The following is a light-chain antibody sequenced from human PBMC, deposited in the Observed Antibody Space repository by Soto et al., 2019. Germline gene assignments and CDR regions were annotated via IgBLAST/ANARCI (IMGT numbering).Light chain of an antibody. V-gene: IGLV2-14*01. J-gene: IGLJ1*01. CDR3: RSYTSTSSRV. CDR1: ISDVGGYNY. CDR2: EVS. Sequence: QCSRTQPASVSGYPGQAITISCTGTISDVGGYNYVSWYQQHPGKAPKLMIYEVSNRPSGVSNRFSGSRSGNTASLTISGLQAEDEADYYCRSYTSTSSRVFGTGTKVTVL.